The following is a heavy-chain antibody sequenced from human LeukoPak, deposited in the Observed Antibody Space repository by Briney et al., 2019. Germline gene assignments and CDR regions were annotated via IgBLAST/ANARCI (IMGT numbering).Heavy chain of an antibody. CDR1: GFTVITND. CDR3: ARGVEPLAANTLAY. Sequence: GGSLRLSCAASGFTVITNDMTWVRQVPGKGLEWVSVLYSDGNTEYADSVQGRFTISRDNSKNTLYLEMNSLSPDDTAVYYCARGVEPLAANTLAYWGQGTLVTVSS. CDR2: LYSDGNT. D-gene: IGHD1-14*01. V-gene: IGHV3-53*01. J-gene: IGHJ4*02.